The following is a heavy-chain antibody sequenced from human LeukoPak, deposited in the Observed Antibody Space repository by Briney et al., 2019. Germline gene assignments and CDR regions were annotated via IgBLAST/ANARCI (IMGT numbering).Heavy chain of an antibody. Sequence: TSSETLSLTCAVSGYSISSGYYWGWIRQPPGKGLEWIGSIYHSGSTYYNPSLKSRVTISLDTSKNQFSLKLGSVTAADTAVYYCAKHSRGCGSTSCYNFDFWGQGALVTVSS. CDR2: IYHSGST. CDR1: GYSISSGYY. J-gene: IGHJ4*02. V-gene: IGHV4-38-2*01. D-gene: IGHD2-2*02. CDR3: AKHSRGCGSTSCYNFDF.